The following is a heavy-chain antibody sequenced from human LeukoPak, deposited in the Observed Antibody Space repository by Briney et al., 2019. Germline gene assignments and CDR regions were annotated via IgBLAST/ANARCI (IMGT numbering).Heavy chain of an antibody. CDR3: ARGGYSGYDWVDY. Sequence: PGGSLRLSCAASGFTFSNYAMHWVRQAPGKGLEWVAVISYDSSAKYYADSVKGRFTISRDNAKNSLYLQMNSLRAEDTAVYYCARGGYSGYDWVDYWGQGTLVTVSS. CDR2: ISYDSSAK. CDR1: GFTFSNYA. V-gene: IGHV3-30*03. J-gene: IGHJ4*02. D-gene: IGHD5-12*01.